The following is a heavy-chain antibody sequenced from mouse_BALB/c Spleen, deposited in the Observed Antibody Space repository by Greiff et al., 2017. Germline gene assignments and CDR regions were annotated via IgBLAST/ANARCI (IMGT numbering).Heavy chain of an antibody. Sequence: EVHLVESGGGLVKPGGSLKLSCAASGFTFSDYYMYWVRQTPEKRLEWVATISDGGSYTYYPDSVKGRFTISRDNAKNNLYLQMSSLKSEDTAMYYCARVGEGNYEGYFDVWGAGTTVTVSS. V-gene: IGHV5-4*02. CDR2: ISDGGSYT. D-gene: IGHD2-1*01. CDR3: ARVGEGNYEGYFDV. CDR1: GFTFSDYY. J-gene: IGHJ1*01.